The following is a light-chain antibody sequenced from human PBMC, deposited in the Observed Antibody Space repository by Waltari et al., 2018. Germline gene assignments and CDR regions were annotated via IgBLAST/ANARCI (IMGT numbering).Light chain of an antibody. CDR1: SSNIGGNL. V-gene: IGLV1-44*01. Sequence: QTVLTQPPSASGTPGQRVTISCSGSSSNIGGNLVNWYQQLPGTAPKLLVYRNNQRPSGVPDRFSGSKSGTSASLAISGLQSEDEADYYCAAWDDSLSGKVFGGGTKLTVL. J-gene: IGLJ3*02. CDR2: RNN. CDR3: AAWDDSLSGKV.